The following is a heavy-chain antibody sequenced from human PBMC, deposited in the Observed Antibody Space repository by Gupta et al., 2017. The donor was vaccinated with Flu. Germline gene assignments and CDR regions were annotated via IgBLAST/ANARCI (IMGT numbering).Heavy chain of an antibody. CDR1: GFTFSSYE. CDR3: ARGGSAAGVYY. J-gene: IGHJ4*02. V-gene: IGHV3-48*03. Sequence: EVQLVESGGGLEQPGGSLRLSCAASGFTFSSYEMHWVRQAPGKGLEWVSYISSSGVLIYYADSVKGRFTISRDNAKNSLYLQMNSLRAEDTAVYYCARGGSAAGVYYWGQGSLVTVSS. CDR2: ISSSGVLI. D-gene: IGHD6-13*01.